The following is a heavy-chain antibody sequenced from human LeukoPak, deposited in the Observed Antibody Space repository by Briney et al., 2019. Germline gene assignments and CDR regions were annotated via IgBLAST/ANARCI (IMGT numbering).Heavy chain of an antibody. CDR1: GGSISSGDYY. CDR2: IYYSGST. J-gene: IGHJ4*02. V-gene: IGHV4-30-4*08. Sequence: TLSLTCTVSGGSISSGDYYWSWIRQPPGKGLEWIGYIYYSGSTYYNPSLKSRVTISVDTSKNQFSLKLSSVTAADTAVYYCARVQDPALRYFDYWGQGTLVTVSS. D-gene: IGHD1-1*01. CDR3: ARVQDPALRYFDY.